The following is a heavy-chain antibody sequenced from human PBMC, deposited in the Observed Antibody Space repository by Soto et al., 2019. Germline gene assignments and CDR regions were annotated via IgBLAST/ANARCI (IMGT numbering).Heavy chain of an antibody. D-gene: IGHD6-25*01. CDR3: GRGSMKRLHRLINY. Sequence: VASVKVSCKASGYTFSRYDMHWVRQATGQGLEWMGWMNPNIGNTGYAQKFQGRVTMTRNTSISTAYVEQISLRSEDTAVSYCGRGSMKRLHRLINYWGQGTLVTVSS. V-gene: IGHV1-8*01. CDR1: GYTFSRYD. J-gene: IGHJ4*02. CDR2: MNPNIGNT.